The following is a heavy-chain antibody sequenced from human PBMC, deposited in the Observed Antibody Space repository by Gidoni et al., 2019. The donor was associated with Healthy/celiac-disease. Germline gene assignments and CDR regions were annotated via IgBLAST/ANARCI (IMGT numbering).Heavy chain of an antibody. V-gene: IGHV4-30-4*01. Sequence: HVQLQESGPGLVKPSQTLSLTCTVSGGSITSCDYYWSWIRQPPGKGLEWIGYIYYSGRTYYNPALKRRGTKEVDTSKNQCARKLSAGTAADTAVYYCARARESDRNTVTPGAFDIWGQGTMVTVSS. CDR1: GGSITSCDYY. J-gene: IGHJ3*02. D-gene: IGHD4-17*01. CDR3: ARARESDRNTVTPGAFDI. CDR2: IYYSGRT.